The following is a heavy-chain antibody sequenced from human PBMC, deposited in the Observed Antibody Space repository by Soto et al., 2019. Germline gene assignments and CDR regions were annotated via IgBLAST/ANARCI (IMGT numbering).Heavy chain of an antibody. CDR3: AKGRYYATLADSYYNYRMDV. CDR1: GFTFNSYA. J-gene: IGHJ6*02. Sequence: EVQLLESGGGLVQPGGSLRLSCVASGFTFNSYAMTWVRQAPGQGLEWVSTVTGSGAYTFDADSVKGRFTISRDNSKDTLYRKMTILGPEDTALYFGAKGRYYATLADSYYNYRMDVWGQGTPVTVSS. V-gene: IGHV3-23*01. CDR2: VTGSGAYT. D-gene: IGHD3-9*01.